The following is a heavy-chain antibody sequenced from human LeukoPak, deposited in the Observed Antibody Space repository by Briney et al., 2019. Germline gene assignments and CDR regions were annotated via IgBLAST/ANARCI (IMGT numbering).Heavy chain of an antibody. D-gene: IGHD2/OR15-2a*01. CDR2: VRYDGSEK. Sequence: GGSLRLSCAASGFTFTRYGMHWVRQAPGKGLEWVAFVRYDGSEKYYADSVKGRFTFSRDDSRNTVFLQMNSLTAEDTAVYYCAKGSFYCTSSTCPQYYYYMDVWGTGTTVTVSS. CDR3: AKGSFYCTSSTCPQYYYYMDV. J-gene: IGHJ6*03. CDR1: GFTFTRYG. V-gene: IGHV3-30*02.